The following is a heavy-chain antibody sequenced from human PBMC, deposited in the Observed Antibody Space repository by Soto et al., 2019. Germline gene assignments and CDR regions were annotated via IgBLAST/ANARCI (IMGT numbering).Heavy chain of an antibody. CDR3: VKGGSGWYFDF. D-gene: IGHD6-19*01. CDR1: GFTFSSYA. J-gene: IGHJ4*02. V-gene: IGHV3-23*01. CDR2: ISGSDGST. Sequence: EVQLLESGGGLVQPGGSLRLSCAASGFTFSSYAMSWVRQAPGKGLEWVSAISGSDGSTYYAESVKGRFTISRDTSKNTLYLQMNSLRAEDTAVYYCVKGGSGWYFDFWGQGTLVTVSS.